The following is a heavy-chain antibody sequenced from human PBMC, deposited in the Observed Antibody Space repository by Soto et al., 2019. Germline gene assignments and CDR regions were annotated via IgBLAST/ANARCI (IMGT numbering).Heavy chain of an antibody. J-gene: IGHJ3*02. CDR3: ASSQRMVTHRGAWTFDI. CDR2: IWYDGSNK. CDR1: GFTFSSYG. V-gene: IGHV3-33*01. Sequence: QVQLVESGGGVVQPGRSLRLSCAASGFTFSSYGMHWVRQAPGKGLEWVAVIWYDGSNKYYADSVKGRFTISRDNSKNTLYQQMNSMRAEDTAVYYCASSQRMVTHRGAWTFDIWGRGTMVTVSS. D-gene: IGHD6-13*01.